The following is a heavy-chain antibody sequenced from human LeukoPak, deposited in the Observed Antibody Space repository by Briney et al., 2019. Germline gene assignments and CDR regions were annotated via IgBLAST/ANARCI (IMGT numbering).Heavy chain of an antibody. CDR1: GFTFSDFW. CDR3: ARRYFDY. CDR2: IKQDGSEK. Sequence: GGSLRLSCVASGFTFSDFWMQWVRQAPGKGLEWVANIKQDGSEKYYVDSVKGRFTISRDNAKDLLYLQMNSLRAEDTAVYYCARRYFDYWGQGTLVTVSS. V-gene: IGHV3-7*03. J-gene: IGHJ4*02.